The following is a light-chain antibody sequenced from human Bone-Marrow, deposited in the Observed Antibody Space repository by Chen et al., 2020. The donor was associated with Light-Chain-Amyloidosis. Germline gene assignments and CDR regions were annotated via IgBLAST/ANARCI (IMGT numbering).Light chain of an antibody. V-gene: IGKV3-20*01. J-gene: IGKJ4*01. Sequence: EIVLTPSPGTLSLSPGEGANLSCRASQTISSHYLTWYQQKFGQAPRLLIYGSSSRATGIPDRFTGSGSGTDFTLTINRLEPEDFAMYYCQQYGTSPLTFGGGTKVEIK. CDR2: GSS. CDR1: QTISSHY. CDR3: QQYGTSPLT.